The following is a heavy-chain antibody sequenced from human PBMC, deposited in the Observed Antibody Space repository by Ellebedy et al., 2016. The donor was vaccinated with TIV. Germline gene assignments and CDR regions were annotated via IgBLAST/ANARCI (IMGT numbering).Heavy chain of an antibody. CDR1: GGSISSSSYY. CDR2: IYYSGNT. V-gene: IGHV4-39*01. CDR3: ARRKVTIPRADAYFDY. Sequence: SETLSLXXTVSGGSISSSSYYWGWIRQPPGKGLEWIGSIYYSGNTYYNPSLKSRVTISIGTSKNQFSLRLSSVTAADTAIYRCARRKVTIPRADAYFDYWGQGILVTVSS. J-gene: IGHJ4*02. D-gene: IGHD3-3*01.